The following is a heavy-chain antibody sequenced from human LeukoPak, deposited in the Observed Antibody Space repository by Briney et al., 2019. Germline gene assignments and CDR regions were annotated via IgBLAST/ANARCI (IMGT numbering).Heavy chain of an antibody. CDR1: VYRFRSYW. J-gene: IGHJ4*02. CDR3: ARLARGGDRLNSHKSECDY. V-gene: IGHV5-51*03. Sequence: KPGESLKISCKGSVYRFRSYWIVCLRHIPGKGLEWMGIIYPCDSETRYSPSFQGQVTISADKFISTAYLQWSSLKASDTAMYYCARLARGGDRLNSHKSECDYGGQGTLVTVSS. D-gene: IGHD2-21*02. CDR2: IYPCDSET.